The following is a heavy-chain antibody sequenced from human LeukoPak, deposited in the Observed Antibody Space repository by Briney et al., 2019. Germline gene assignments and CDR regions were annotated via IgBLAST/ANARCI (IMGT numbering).Heavy chain of an antibody. J-gene: IGHJ4*02. CDR3: ARDISVFSGNSDYFDY. CDR2: IYHSGST. CDR1: GYSISSGYY. Sequence: SETLSLTCAVSGYSISSGYYWGWIRQPPGKGLEWIGSIYHSGSTYYNPSLKSRVTMSVDTSKNQFSLKLSSVTAADTAVYYCARDISVFSGNSDYFDYWGQGTLVTVSS. V-gene: IGHV4-38-2*02. D-gene: IGHD4-23*01.